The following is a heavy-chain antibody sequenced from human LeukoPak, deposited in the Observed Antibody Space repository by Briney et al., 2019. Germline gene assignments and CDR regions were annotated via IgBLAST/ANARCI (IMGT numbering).Heavy chain of an antibody. CDR2: INAGNGNT. D-gene: IGHD3-10*01. J-gene: IGHJ4*02. V-gene: IGHV1-3*01. CDR3: ARGGYGSGSYNYFDY. Sequence: ASVKASCKASGYTFTSYAMHWVRQAPGQRLEWMGWINAGNGNTKYSQKFQGRVTITRDTSASTAYMELSSLRSEDTAVYYCARGGYGSGSYNYFDYWGQGTLVTVSS. CDR1: GYTFTSYA.